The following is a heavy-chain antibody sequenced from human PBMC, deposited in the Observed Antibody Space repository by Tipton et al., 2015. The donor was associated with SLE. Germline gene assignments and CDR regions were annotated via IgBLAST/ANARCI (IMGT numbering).Heavy chain of an antibody. CDR2: ISGSGGST. CDR1: RFSFASYA. D-gene: IGHD3-10*01. CDR3: AKEDFGSGSFDY. V-gene: IGHV3-23*01. J-gene: IGHJ4*02. Sequence: SLRLSCVASRFSFASYAMAWVRQAPGKGLEWVSAISGSGGSTNYADSVKGRFTISRDNSKNTLFLQMHSLRADDTAVYYCAKEDFGSGSFDYWGQGTLVTVSS.